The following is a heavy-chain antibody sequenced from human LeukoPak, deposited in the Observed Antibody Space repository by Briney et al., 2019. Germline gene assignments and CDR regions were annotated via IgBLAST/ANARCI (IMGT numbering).Heavy chain of an antibody. D-gene: IGHD4-17*01. Sequence: GGSLRLSCAASEFTFSSYAMSWVRQAPGKGLEWVSAISGSGGSTYYADSVKGRFTISRDNSKNTLYLQMNSLRAEDTAVYYCAKAWGYGDYSQALDYWGQGTLVTVSS. CDR2: ISGSGGST. V-gene: IGHV3-23*01. CDR3: AKAWGYGDYSQALDY. CDR1: EFTFSSYA. J-gene: IGHJ4*02.